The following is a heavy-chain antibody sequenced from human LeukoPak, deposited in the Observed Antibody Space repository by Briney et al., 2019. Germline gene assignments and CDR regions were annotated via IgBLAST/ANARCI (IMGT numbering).Heavy chain of an antibody. V-gene: IGHV1-69*13. CDR3: ARTSEAPHTYYYDSSGYYGDAFDI. D-gene: IGHD3-22*01. J-gene: IGHJ3*02. CDR2: IIPIFGTA. Sequence: GASVKVSCKASGGTFSSYAISWVRQAPGQGLEWMGGIIPIFGTANCAQKFQGRVTITADESTSTAYMELSSLRSEDTAVYYCARTSEAPHTYYYDSSGYYGDAFDIWGQGTMVTGSS. CDR1: GGTFSSYA.